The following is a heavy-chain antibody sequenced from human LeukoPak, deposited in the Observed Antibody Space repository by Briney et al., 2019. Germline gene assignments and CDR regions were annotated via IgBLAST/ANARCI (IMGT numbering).Heavy chain of an antibody. CDR3: ARISGYSSSYQQEM. Sequence: ASVKVSCRASGYTFTSYGISWVRQAPGQGLEWMGWISAYNGNTNYAQKLQGRVTMTTDTSTSTAYMELRSLRSDDTAVYYCARISGYSSSYQQEMWGQGTLVTVSS. CDR2: ISAYNGNT. D-gene: IGHD6-13*01. CDR1: GYTFTSYG. J-gene: IGHJ4*02. V-gene: IGHV1-18*01.